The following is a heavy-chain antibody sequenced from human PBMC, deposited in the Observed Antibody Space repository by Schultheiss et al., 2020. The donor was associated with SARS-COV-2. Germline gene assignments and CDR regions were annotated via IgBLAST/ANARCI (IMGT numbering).Heavy chain of an antibody. J-gene: IGHJ5*02. CDR1: GGTFSSYA. CDR3: AREGGFCSSTSCADWGNNWFDP. D-gene: IGHD2-2*01. V-gene: IGHV1-69*06. Sequence: SVKVSCKASGGTFSSYAISWVRQAPGQGLEWMGGIIPIFGTANYAQKFQGRVTITADKSTSTAYMELSSLRSEDTAVYYCAREGGFCSSTSCADWGNNWFDPWGQGTLVTVSS. CDR2: IIPIFGTA.